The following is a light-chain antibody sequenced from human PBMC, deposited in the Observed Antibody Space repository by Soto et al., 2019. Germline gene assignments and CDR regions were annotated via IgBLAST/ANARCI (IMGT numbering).Light chain of an antibody. V-gene: IGKV3-15*01. CDR2: AAS. Sequence: ETVLTQAPATLSLSPGESATLSCRATQTINSNLGWYQLKPGQAPRLLIYAASTRATGIPARFSGSGSGTDFTLTISGLQSEDFAVYYCQHYGSWPLTFGGGTTVELK. CDR1: QTINSN. CDR3: QHYGSWPLT. J-gene: IGKJ4*01.